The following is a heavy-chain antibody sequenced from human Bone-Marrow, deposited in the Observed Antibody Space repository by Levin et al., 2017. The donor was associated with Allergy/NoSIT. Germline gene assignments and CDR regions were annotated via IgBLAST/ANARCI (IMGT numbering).Heavy chain of an antibody. J-gene: IGHJ6*03. CDR3: AREGRSSVIWYYMDV. CDR1: GFTFSSYS. D-gene: IGHD2-2*01. V-gene: IGHV3-48*01. Sequence: GGSLRLSCAASGFTFSSYSMNWVRQAPGKGLEWVSYISSSSSTIYYADSVKGRFTISRDNAKNSLYLQMNSLRAEDTAVYYCAREGRSSVIWYYMDVWGKGTTVTVSS. CDR2: ISSSSSTI.